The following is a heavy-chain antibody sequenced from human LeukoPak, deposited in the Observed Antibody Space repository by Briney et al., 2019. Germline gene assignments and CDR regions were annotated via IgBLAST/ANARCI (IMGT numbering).Heavy chain of an antibody. Sequence: GGSLRLSCADSGFAFSSYSMNWVRQAPGKGLEWVSYISSSSSTIYYADSVKGRFTISRDNAKNLLYLQMNSLRAEDTAVYYCARERWDYSIDYWGQGTLVTVSS. CDR2: ISSSSSTI. J-gene: IGHJ4*02. D-gene: IGHD4-11*01. V-gene: IGHV3-48*01. CDR1: GFAFSSYS. CDR3: ARERWDYSIDY.